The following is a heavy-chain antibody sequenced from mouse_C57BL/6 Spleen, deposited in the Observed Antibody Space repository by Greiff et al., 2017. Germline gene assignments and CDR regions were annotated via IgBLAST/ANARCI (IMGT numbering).Heavy chain of an antibody. CDR2: IYPRSGNT. CDR1: GYTFTSYG. V-gene: IGHV1-81*01. CDR3: ARGGAMDY. Sequence: VQLQQSGAELARPGASVKLSCKASGYTFTSYGISWVKQRPGQGLEWIGEIYPRSGNTYYNEKFKGKATLTADKSSSTAYMELRSLTSEDSAVYFCARGGAMDYWGQGTSVTVSS. J-gene: IGHJ4*01.